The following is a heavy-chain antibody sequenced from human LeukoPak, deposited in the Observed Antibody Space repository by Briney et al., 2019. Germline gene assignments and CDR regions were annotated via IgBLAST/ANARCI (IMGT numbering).Heavy chain of an antibody. D-gene: IGHD2-15*01. Sequence: GASVKVSCKASGHAFTSYGISWVRQAPGQGLEWMGWISAYNGNTNYAPKLQGRVTMTTDTSTSTAYMELRSLRSDDTAVYYCAREDCSGGSCYSLSLTPVFHVFDIWGQGTMVTVSS. CDR2: ISAYNGNT. CDR3: AREDCSGGSCYSLSLTPVFHVFDI. V-gene: IGHV1-18*01. J-gene: IGHJ3*02. CDR1: GHAFTSYG.